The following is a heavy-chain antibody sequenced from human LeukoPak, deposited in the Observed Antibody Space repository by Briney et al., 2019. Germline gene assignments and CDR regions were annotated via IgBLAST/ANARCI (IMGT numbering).Heavy chain of an antibody. CDR2: IYHSGST. CDR1: GGSISSGGYY. D-gene: IGHD3-16*01. J-gene: IGHJ4*02. V-gene: IGHV4-30-2*01. Sequence: SQTLSLTCTVSGGSISSGGYYWSWIRQPPGKGLEWIGYIYHSGSTYYNPSLKSRVTISVDKSKNQFSLKLSSVTAADTAVYYCARGVEGGFDYWGQGTLVTVSS. CDR3: ARGVEGGFDY.